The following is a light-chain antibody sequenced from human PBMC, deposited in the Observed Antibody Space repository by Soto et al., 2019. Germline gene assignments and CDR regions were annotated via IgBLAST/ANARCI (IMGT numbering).Light chain of an antibody. Sequence: QLVLTQSPSASASLGASVKLTCTLNSGHSSYAIAWHQQQPEKGPRFLMKLNSDGSHKRGGGIPDRFSGSSSGAERYLTISSLQSEDEADYYCQTWGTGVWVFGGGTKLTVL. CDR1: SGHSSYA. CDR2: LNSDGSH. V-gene: IGLV4-69*01. CDR3: QTWGTGVWV. J-gene: IGLJ3*02.